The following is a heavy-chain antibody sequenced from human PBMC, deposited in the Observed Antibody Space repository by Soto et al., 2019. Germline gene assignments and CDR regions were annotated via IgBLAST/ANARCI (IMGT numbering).Heavy chain of an antibody. CDR3: ASSGIVGREVNTWFDP. CDR1: AGSITTSH. Sequence: SETLSLTCTVSAGSITTSHWSWIRQPLGKALEWIGYISYRGSTNYNPSLKSRLTISIDTSKSQISLKLTSMTTADTAVYYCASSGIVGREVNTWFDPWGQGTLVTVSS. D-gene: IGHD3-22*01. J-gene: IGHJ5*02. CDR2: ISYRGST. V-gene: IGHV4-59*01.